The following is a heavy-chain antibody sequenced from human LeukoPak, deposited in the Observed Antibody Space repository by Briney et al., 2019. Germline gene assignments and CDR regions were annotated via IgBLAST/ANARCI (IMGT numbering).Heavy chain of an antibody. Sequence: PGGSLRLSCAASGFTFSSYEMNWVRQAPGQGLEWVSYISSSGSTIYYADSVKGRFTISRDNAKNSLYLQMNSLRAEDTAVYYCAREYYGSGSYSYGMDVWGQGTTVTVSS. CDR3: AREYYGSGSYSYGMDV. J-gene: IGHJ6*02. CDR1: GFTFSSYE. V-gene: IGHV3-48*03. CDR2: ISSSGSTI. D-gene: IGHD3-10*01.